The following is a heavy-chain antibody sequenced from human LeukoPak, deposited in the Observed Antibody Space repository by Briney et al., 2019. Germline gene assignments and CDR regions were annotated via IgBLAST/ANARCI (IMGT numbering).Heavy chain of an antibody. D-gene: IGHD3-10*01. V-gene: IGHV4-59*01. J-gene: IGHJ4*02. CDR3: ARVNLYGSGSDQRGY. Sequence: SETLSLTCTASGGSISSSYWSLIRQPPGRGLEWIGYITYTGNTNYNPSLQSRVTISMDTSKTQFSLKLSSVTAADTAVYYCARVNLYGSGSDQRGYWGPGTLVIVSS. CDR2: ITYTGNT. CDR1: GGSISSSY.